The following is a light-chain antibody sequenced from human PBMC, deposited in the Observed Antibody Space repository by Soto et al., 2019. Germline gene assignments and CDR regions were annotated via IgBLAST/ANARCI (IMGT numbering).Light chain of an antibody. J-gene: IGKJ4*01. V-gene: IGKV3-11*01. CDR3: QERSNVVT. CDR2: DAF. CDR1: QSINTY. Sequence: EIVLTQSPATLSFALGERAPLSCRASQSINTYLAWYQQKPGQTPRLLIYDAFHRAPGIPARFSGSGSGTDFTLSITTLESEDFAVYYCQERSNVVTFGGGTKVEI.